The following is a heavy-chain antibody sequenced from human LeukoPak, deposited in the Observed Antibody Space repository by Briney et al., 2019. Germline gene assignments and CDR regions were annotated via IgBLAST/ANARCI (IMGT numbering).Heavy chain of an antibody. D-gene: IGHD3-3*01. CDR3: ARDVAIFGVVIPGLDY. J-gene: IGHJ4*02. CDR2: ISAYNGNT. Sequence: ASVKVSCKASGYTFTGYYMHWVRQAPGQGLEWMGWISAYNGNTNYAQKLQGRVTMTTDTSTSTAYIELRSLRSDDTAVYYCARDVAIFGVVIPGLDYWGQGTLVTVSS. CDR1: GYTFTGYY. V-gene: IGHV1-18*04.